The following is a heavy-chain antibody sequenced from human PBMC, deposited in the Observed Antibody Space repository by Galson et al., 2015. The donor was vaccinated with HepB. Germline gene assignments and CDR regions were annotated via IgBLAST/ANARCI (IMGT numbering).Heavy chain of an antibody. J-gene: IGHJ4*02. V-gene: IGHV1-18*04. CDR3: ARTAVSDSPVDY. CDR2: ISAYNGNT. D-gene: IGHD2-21*01. Sequence: SVKVSCKASGYTFTGYYMHWVRQAPGQGLEWMGWISAYNGNTNYAQKLQGRVTMTTDTSTSTAYMELRSLRSDDTAVYYCARTAVSDSPVDYWGQGTLVTVSS. CDR1: GYTFTGYY.